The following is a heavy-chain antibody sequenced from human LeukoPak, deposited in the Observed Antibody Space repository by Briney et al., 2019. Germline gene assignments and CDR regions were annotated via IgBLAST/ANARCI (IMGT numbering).Heavy chain of an antibody. J-gene: IGHJ4*02. CDR1: GFTFGSYW. CDR2: IKQDGNEK. CDR3: ARGPEGFDY. V-gene: IGHV3-7*05. D-gene: IGHD1-14*01. Sequence: QPGGSLRLSCAASGFTFGSYWMSWVRQAPGKGLEWVANIKQDGNEKYYVDSVKGRFTISRDNAKNSLYLQMNSLRAEDTTVYYCARGPEGFDYWGQGTLVTVSS.